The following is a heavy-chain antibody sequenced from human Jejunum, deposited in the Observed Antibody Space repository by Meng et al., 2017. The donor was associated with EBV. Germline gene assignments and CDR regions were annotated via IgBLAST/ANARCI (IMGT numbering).Heavy chain of an antibody. CDR2: MNPSNGKT. CDR3: ARGAQPIDL. D-gene: IGHD3-3*01. Sequence: LWQYVADVNKPGAVVKVSCKASGFTFTNYDINWVRQASGQWLEWMGWMNPSNGKTGYAQKFQGRVTMTRDASTSTAYMELSSLRSDDTAVYFCARGAQPIDLWGQGTLVTVSS. J-gene: IGHJ5*02. V-gene: IGHV1-8*01. CDR1: GFTFTNYD.